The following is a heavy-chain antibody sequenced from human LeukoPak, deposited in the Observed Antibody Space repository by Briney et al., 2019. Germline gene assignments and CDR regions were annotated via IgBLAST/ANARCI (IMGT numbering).Heavy chain of an antibody. CDR1: GGSISSYY. J-gene: IGHJ6*03. D-gene: IGHD3-22*01. CDR2: IYYSGST. Sequence: SETLSLTCTVSGGSISSYYWSWIRQPPGKGLGWIGYIYYSGSTYYNPSLKSRVTISVDTSKNQFSLKLSSVTAADTAVYYCAITRYYDSSGYYRYYYYYMDVWGKGTTVTVSS. CDR3: AITRYYDSSGYYRYYYYYMDV. V-gene: IGHV4-59*08.